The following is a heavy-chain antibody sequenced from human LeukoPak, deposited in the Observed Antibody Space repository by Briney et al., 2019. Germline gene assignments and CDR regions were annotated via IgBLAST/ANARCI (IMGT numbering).Heavy chain of an antibody. J-gene: IGHJ4*02. Sequence: PGGSLRLSCAASGFTFISYWMSWVRQAPGKGLEWVANIKQDGSEKYYVDSVKGRFTISRDNAKNSLYLQMNSLRAEDTAVYYCARAGNWNYGYWGQGTLVTVSS. CDR2: IKQDGSEK. D-gene: IGHD1-7*01. CDR3: ARAGNWNYGY. V-gene: IGHV3-7*01. CDR1: GFTFISYW.